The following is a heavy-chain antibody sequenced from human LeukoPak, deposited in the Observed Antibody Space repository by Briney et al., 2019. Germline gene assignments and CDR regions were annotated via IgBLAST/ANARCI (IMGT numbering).Heavy chain of an antibody. CDR1: EFTVINNY. V-gene: IGHV3-53*01. J-gene: IGHJ2*01. CDR2: IYVGGHT. Sequence: PGGSLRLSCAISEFTVINNYMTWVRQAPGRGLEWVALIYVGGHTCHADSLKGRFAISSDNSKNTLYLHMNSLRAEDTAVYYCAKGGNYDGSRYAAWFFDVWGRGTLVTVSS. CDR3: AKGGNYDGSRYAAWFFDV. D-gene: IGHD3-22*01.